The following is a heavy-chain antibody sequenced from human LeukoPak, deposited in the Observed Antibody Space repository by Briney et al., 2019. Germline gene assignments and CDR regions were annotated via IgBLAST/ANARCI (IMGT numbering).Heavy chain of an antibody. CDR1: GGSISSYY. V-gene: IGHV4-59*01. D-gene: IGHD2-15*01. CDR2: IYYSGST. CDR3: ARSGYCSGGSCPHAYYYYYYMDV. J-gene: IGHJ6*03. Sequence: SQTLSLTCTVSGGSISSYYWSWIRQPPGKGLEWIGYIYYSGSTNYNPSLKSRVTISVDTSKNQFSLKLSSVTAADTAVYYCARSGYCSGGSCPHAYYYYYYMDVWGKGTTVTISS.